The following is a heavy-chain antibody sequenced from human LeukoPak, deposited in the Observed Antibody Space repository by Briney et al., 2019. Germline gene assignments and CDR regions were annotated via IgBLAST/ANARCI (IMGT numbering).Heavy chain of an antibody. Sequence: PGGSLRLSCAASGFTFSIYSMNCVRQAPGKRLVWVSYISSSSSTIYYAGSVKGRFTVSRDNAKNSLYLQMNSLRDEDTAVYYCARAPPGSSGGYFDYWGQGTLVTVSS. CDR2: ISSSSSTI. J-gene: IGHJ4*02. CDR3: ARAPPGSSGGYFDY. D-gene: IGHD2-8*02. CDR1: GFTFSIYS. V-gene: IGHV3-48*02.